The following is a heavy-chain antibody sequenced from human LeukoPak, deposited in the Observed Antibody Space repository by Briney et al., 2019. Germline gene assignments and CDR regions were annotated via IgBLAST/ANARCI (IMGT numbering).Heavy chain of an antibody. D-gene: IGHD4/OR15-4a*01. CDR1: GFTFSSYA. J-gene: IGHJ4*02. V-gene: IGHV3-23*01. CDR3: AKGPAKGSPYYFDY. CDR2: ISGGGDNT. Sequence: GGSLRLSCAASGFTFSSYAMSWVRQAPGKGLEWGSGISGGGDNTYYADSVTGPFTISIDNSNNTLYLQMNSLTAEDTAVYYCAKGPAKGSPYYFDYWGQGTLVTVSS.